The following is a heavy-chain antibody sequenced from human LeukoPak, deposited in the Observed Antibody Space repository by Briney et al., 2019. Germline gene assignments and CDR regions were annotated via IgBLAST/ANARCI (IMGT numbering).Heavy chain of an antibody. V-gene: IGHV3-23*01. CDR2: ISDSGVRT. CDR1: GFTFSSYA. Sequence: HPGGSLRLSCTDSGFTFSSYAVTWVRQAPGKGLEWVSLISDSGVRTYYGDSVRGRFTVSRDNSKNTVYLQMTSLRAEDTAVYYCAKTQGFYDFWGQGTLVTVSS. D-gene: IGHD2/OR15-2a*01. J-gene: IGHJ4*02. CDR3: AKTQGFYDF.